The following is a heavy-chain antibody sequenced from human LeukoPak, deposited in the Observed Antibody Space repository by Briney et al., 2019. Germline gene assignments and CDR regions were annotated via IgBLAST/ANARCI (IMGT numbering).Heavy chain of an antibody. J-gene: IGHJ6*03. CDR1: GFSVSSNY. CDR3: VRRSEWEPARSTYYYYMDV. Sequence: GGSLRLSCAASGFSVSSNYVSWVRQAPGKGLEWVSVIYTGGTTHYAPSVMGRFTISRDDAKNTLHLQMNSLRAEDTAVYYCVRRSEWEPARSTYYYYMDVWGKGTTVTVSS. V-gene: IGHV3-53*01. D-gene: IGHD1-26*01. CDR2: IYTGGTT.